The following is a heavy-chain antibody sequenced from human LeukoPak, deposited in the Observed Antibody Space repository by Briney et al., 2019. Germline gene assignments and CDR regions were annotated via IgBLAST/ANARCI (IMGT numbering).Heavy chain of an antibody. J-gene: IGHJ4*02. CDR1: GYTFTGYY. CDR2: INPNSGGT. D-gene: IGHD2-2*01. CDR3: ANLVPAADIYSHRLFDY. V-gene: IGHV1-2*06. Sequence: ASVKVSCKASGYTFTGYYMHWVRQAPGQGLEWMGRINPNSGGTNYAQKFQGRVTMTRDTSISTAYMELSRLRSDDTAVYYCANLVPAADIYSHRLFDYWGQGTLVTVSS.